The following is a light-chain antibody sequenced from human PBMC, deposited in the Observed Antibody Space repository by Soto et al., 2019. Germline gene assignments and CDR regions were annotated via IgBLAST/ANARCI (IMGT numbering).Light chain of an antibody. CDR2: GHI. Sequence: QLVLTQPHSVSVAPGQRVTISGTGRSSNIGAGYEVNWYQKLPGTAPKLLIYGHIYRPSGVPDRFSGSKSGTSVSLSITGRQADDEADYHCQAYDSSLRGVVFCGGTKLTVL. V-gene: IGLV1-40*01. J-gene: IGLJ3*02. CDR3: QAYDSSLRGVV. CDR1: SSNIGAGYE.